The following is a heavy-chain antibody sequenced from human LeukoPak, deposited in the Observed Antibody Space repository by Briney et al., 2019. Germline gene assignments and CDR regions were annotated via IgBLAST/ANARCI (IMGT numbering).Heavy chain of an antibody. CDR3: ARDPYSSKYYYYGMDV. CDR2: IYHTGST. J-gene: IGHJ6*02. V-gene: IGHV4-4*02. CDR1: GGSISSNNW. D-gene: IGHD4-11*01. Sequence: PSETLSLTCAVSGGSISSNNWWSWVRQPPGKGLEWIGEIYHTGSTNYNPSLKSRVTISVDKSKSQFSLKLNSVTAADTAVYYCARDPYSSKYYYYGMDVWGQGTTVIVSS.